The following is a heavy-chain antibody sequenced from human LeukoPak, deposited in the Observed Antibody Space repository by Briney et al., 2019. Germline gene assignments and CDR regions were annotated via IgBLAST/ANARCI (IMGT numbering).Heavy chain of an antibody. Sequence: GGSLRLSCAASGSTFCSYGMHWVRQAPCKGLEWVAVIWYDGSNKYYADSVKGRFTISRDNSKNTLYLQMNSLRAGDTAVYYCAKDPIFSGSYGVFDYWGLGTLVTVSS. CDR1: GSTFCSYG. CDR3: AKDPIFSGSYGVFDY. V-gene: IGHV3-33*06. J-gene: IGHJ4*02. D-gene: IGHD1-26*01. CDR2: IWYDGSNK.